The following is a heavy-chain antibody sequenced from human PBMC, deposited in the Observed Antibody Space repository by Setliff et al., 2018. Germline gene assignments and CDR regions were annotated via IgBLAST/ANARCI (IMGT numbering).Heavy chain of an antibody. Sequence: SETLSLTCAVYGESFDNHYWTWIRQPPGERLEWIGEINHRGFTDYKPSLKSRLTMSVDTSKNQFSLRLSSVTAADTAVYYCARGGTYRYFDYWGQGTLVTVSS. CDR1: GESFDNHY. J-gene: IGHJ4*02. CDR2: INHRGFT. V-gene: IGHV4-34*01. CDR3: ARGGTYRYFDY.